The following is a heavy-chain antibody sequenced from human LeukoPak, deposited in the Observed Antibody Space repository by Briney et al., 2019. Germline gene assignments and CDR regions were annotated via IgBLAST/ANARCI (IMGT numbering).Heavy chain of an antibody. CDR1: GGSISSSSYY. V-gene: IGHV4-39*01. J-gene: IGHJ4*02. D-gene: IGHD3-10*01. CDR3: ARTQEDSGSYYFDY. Sequence: SETLSLTCSVSGGSISSSSYYWGWIHQPPEKGLEWIGSIYSTGSTYYNQSLKSRVTIFVDTSKNQFSLKLSSVTAADTALYYCARTQEDSGSYYFDYWGQGTLVTVSS. CDR2: IYSTGST.